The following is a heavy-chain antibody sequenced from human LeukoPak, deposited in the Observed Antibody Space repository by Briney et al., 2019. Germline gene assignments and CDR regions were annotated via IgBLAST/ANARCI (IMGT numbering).Heavy chain of an antibody. D-gene: IGHD3-22*01. CDR3: ARGAVSYDSSGYYLNWFDP. V-gene: IGHV4-39*07. CDR2: IYYSGST. CDR1: GGSISISSYY. Sequence: SETLSLICTVPGGSISISSYYWGWIRQPPGKGLEWIGSIYYSGSTYYNPSLKSLVTISVDTSKNQFSLKLSSVTAADTAVYYCARGAVSYDSSGYYLNWFDPWGQGTLVTVSS. J-gene: IGHJ5*02.